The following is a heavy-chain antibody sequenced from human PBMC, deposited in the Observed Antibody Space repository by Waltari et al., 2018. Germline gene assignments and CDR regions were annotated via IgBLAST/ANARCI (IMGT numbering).Heavy chain of an antibody. CDR3: ASRHYYDSSGYYPDAFDI. J-gene: IGHJ3*02. D-gene: IGHD3-22*01. Sequence: TCTVSGGSISSGGYYWSWIRQHPGKGLEWIGYIYYSGSTYYNPSLKSRVTISVDTSKNQFSLKLSSVTAADTAVYYCASRHYYDSSGYYPDAFDIWGQGTMVTVSS. CDR2: IYYSGST. CDR1: GGSISSGGYY. V-gene: IGHV4-31*03.